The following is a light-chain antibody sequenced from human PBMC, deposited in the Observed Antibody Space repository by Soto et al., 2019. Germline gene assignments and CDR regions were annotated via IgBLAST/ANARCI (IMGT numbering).Light chain of an antibody. V-gene: IGKV1-17*01. CDR2: TAS. CDR3: LQHKSYPLT. J-gene: IGKJ4*01. CDR1: QGIRNA. Sequence: DIQMTQSPSSLSASVGDRVTITCRASQGIRNALGWYQQKPGKAPKRLIYTASSLQSGVPSRFSGSGSGTEFTLTISSLQPEDFASYYCLQHKSYPLTFGGGTKVEIK.